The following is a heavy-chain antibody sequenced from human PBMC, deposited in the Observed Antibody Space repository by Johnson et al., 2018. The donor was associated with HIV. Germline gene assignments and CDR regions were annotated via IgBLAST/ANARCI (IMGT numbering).Heavy chain of an antibody. CDR2: IWYDGTNK. J-gene: IGHJ3*02. D-gene: IGHD7-27*01. V-gene: IGHV3-33*06. CDR1: GFTFSSFG. Sequence: QMQLVESGGGVVQPGRSLRLSCAASGFTFSSFGMHWVRQAPGKGLEWVAVIWYDGTNKYYADSVKGRFSISRDNSKNTLYLQMNSLRAEDTAVYYCAKDRVLGNQDDAFDIWGQGTMVTVSS. CDR3: AKDRVLGNQDDAFDI.